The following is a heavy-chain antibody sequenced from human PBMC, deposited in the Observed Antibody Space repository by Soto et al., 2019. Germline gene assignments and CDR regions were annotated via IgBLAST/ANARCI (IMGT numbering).Heavy chain of an antibody. V-gene: IGHV2-26*01. Sequence: QVTLKESGPVLVKPTETLTLTCTVSGFSLSNARMDVSWIRQPPGKALEWLAHIFSNDEKSYSTSLKSRLTISKDTSKSQVVLTMTNMDPVDTATYYCARIRSEVYDSSGWNRLLDPWGQGILVTVSS. CDR1: GFSLSNARMD. CDR3: ARIRSEVYDSSGWNRLLDP. J-gene: IGHJ5*02. CDR2: IFSNDEK. D-gene: IGHD3-22*01.